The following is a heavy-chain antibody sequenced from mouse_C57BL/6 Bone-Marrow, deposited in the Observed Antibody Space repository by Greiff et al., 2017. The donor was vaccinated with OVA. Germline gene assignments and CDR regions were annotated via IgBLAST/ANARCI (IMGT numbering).Heavy chain of an antibody. CDR1: GFTFSSYG. J-gene: IGHJ4*01. CDR2: ISSGGSYT. D-gene: IGHD4-1*01. Sequence: EVQGVESGGDLVKPGGSLKLSCAASGFTFSSYGMSWVRQTPDKRLEWVATISSGGSYTYYPDSVNGRFTISRDNAKNTLYLQMSSLKSEDTAMYYWARHDVTGSPYYYAMDDWGQGTSVTVSS. CDR3: ARHDVTGSPYYYAMDD. V-gene: IGHV5-6*01.